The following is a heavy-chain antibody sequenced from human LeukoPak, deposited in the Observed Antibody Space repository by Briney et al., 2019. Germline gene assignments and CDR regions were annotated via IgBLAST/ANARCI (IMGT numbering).Heavy chain of an antibody. V-gene: IGHV1-69-2*01. CDR2: VDPEDGET. D-gene: IGHD3-3*01. Sequence: ASVKVSCKASGYTFTGYYMHWVQQAPGKGLEWMGRVDPEDGETIYAEKFQGRVTITADTSTETAYMELSSLRSEDTAVYYCATVKGHQLWSGYYTEPQRWFDPWGQGTLVTVSS. CDR1: GYTFTGYY. CDR3: ATVKGHQLWSGYYTEPQRWFDP. J-gene: IGHJ5*02.